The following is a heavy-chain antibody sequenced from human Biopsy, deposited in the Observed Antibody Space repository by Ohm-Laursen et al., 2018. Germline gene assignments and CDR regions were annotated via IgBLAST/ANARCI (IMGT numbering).Heavy chain of an antibody. D-gene: IGHD2-15*01. CDR2: IGDSGGGT. CDR1: GLSFSMNA. CDR3: ARPMSRVVAYGMDV. J-gene: IGHJ6*02. V-gene: IGHV3-23*01. Sequence: SLRLSCAASGLSFSMNAMCWVCQAPGKGLEWVSAIGDSGGGTYYADSVKGRFTISRDDSKNTVYLQMNSLRVEDRAVYYCARPMSRVVAYGMDVWGQGTTVTVSS.